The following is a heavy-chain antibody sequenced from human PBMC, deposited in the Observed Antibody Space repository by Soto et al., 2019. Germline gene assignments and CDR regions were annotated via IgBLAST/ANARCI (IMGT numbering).Heavy chain of an antibody. CDR3: ARHGLSAARPFDY. J-gene: IGHJ4*02. CDR2: IIPIFGTA. Sequence: SVNVSCKAYGGSFSSYAITWVRQAPGQGLEWMGGIIPIFGTANYAQKFQGRVTITADESTSTAYMELSSLRSEDTAVYYCARHGLSAARPFDYWGQGSLVTVS. CDR1: GGSFSSYA. D-gene: IGHD6-13*01. V-gene: IGHV1-69*01.